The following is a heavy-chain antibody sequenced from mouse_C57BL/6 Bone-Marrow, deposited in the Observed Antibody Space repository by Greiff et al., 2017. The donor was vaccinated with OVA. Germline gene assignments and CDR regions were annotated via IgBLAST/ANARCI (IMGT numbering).Heavy chain of an antibody. CDR3: ARYDYDKDWYFDV. CDR2: IDPSDSYT. CDR1: GYTFTSYW. Sequence: QVQLKQPGAELVKPGASVKLSCKASGYTFTSYWMQWVKQRPGQGLEWIGEIDPSDSYTNYNQKFKGKATLTVDTSSSTAYMQLSSLTSEDSAVYYCARYDYDKDWYFDVWGTGTTVTVSS. J-gene: IGHJ1*03. D-gene: IGHD2-4*01. V-gene: IGHV1-50*01.